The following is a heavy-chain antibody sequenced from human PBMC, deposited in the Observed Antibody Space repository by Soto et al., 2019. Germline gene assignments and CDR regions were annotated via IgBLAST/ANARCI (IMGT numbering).Heavy chain of an antibody. V-gene: IGHV1-69*01. Sequence: QVQLVQSGAEVKKPGSSVKVSCKASGGTFSSYAISWVRQAPGQGLEWMGGIIPIFGTANYAQKFQGRVTITADESTSTAYMELSSLRSEDTAVYYCARSGGALWELSLYYYYGMDVWGQGTTVTVSS. CDR3: ARSGGALWELSLYYYYGMDV. CDR1: GGTFSSYA. J-gene: IGHJ6*02. CDR2: IIPIFGTA. D-gene: IGHD3-16*02.